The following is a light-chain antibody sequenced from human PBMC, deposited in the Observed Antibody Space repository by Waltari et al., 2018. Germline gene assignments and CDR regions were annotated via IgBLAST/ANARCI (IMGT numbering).Light chain of an antibody. CDR3: QQFFDPPLT. CDR2: RAS. Sequence: DIVMTQSPDSLAVSLGVRAPIKCKSSQSVLYTPNSKNYLAWYQQKPGQPPKLLIYRASIRESGVPDRFSGSGSGTDFTLTISSLQAEDVAVYYCQQFFDPPLTFGGGTKVVIK. V-gene: IGKV4-1*01. J-gene: IGKJ4*01. CDR1: QSVLYTPNSKNY.